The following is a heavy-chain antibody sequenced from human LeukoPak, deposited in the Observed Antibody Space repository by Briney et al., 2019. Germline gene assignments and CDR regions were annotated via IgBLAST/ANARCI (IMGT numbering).Heavy chain of an antibody. CDR3: ARGDSNGWYYYYGMDV. J-gene: IGHJ6*02. CDR1: GGSISSYY. Sequence: SETLSLTCTVSGGSISSYYWSWIRQPPGKGLEWIGYIYYSGSTNYNPSLKSRVTISVDTSKNQFSLKLSSVTAADTAVYYCARGDSNGWYYYYGMDVWGQGTTVTVSS. D-gene: IGHD6-19*01. CDR2: IYYSGST. V-gene: IGHV4-59*01.